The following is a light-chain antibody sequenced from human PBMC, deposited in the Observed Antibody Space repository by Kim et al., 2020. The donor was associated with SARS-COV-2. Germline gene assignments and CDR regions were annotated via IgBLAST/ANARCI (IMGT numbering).Light chain of an antibody. CDR2: KVS. Sequence: DVVLTQSPLSLPVILGQPASISCRSSQSLVHSDGNTYLNWFQQRPGQSPRRLICKVSKRDSGVPDRFSGSGSGTDFTLKISRVEAEDLGVYYCMQGTHWPLTFGGGTKVDIK. J-gene: IGKJ4*01. CDR3: MQGTHWPLT. V-gene: IGKV2-30*02. CDR1: QSLVHSDGNTY.